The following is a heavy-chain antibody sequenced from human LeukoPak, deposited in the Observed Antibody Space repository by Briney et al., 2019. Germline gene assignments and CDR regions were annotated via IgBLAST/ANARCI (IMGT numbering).Heavy chain of an antibody. V-gene: IGHV3-23*01. J-gene: IGHJ4*02. CDR2: ISGCGGST. Sequence: PGGSLRLSCAPSGFTFSSYAMSWARQAPGKGLEWVSDISGCGGSTYYADSVKGRFTIPRDNSKNTLYLQMNSLRAEDTAVYYCAKGQWELAAGDYFDYWGQGTLVTVSS. D-gene: IGHD1-26*01. CDR1: GFTFSSYA. CDR3: AKGQWELAAGDYFDY.